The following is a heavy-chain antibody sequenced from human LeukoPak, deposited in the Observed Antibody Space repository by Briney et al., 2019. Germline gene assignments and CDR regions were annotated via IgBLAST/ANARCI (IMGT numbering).Heavy chain of an antibody. CDR1: GYTLTELS. Sequence: ASVKVSCKVSGYTLTELSMHWVRQAPGKGLEWMGGFDPEDGETIYAQKFQGRVTMTEDTSTDTAYMELSSLRSEATAVYYCATSTAVGPNYMDVWGKGTTVTVSS. D-gene: IGHD4-23*01. V-gene: IGHV1-24*01. CDR3: ATSTAVGPNYMDV. CDR2: FDPEDGET. J-gene: IGHJ6*03.